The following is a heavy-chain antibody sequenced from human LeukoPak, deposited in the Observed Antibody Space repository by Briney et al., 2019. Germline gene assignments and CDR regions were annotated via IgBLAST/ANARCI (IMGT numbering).Heavy chain of an antibody. CDR2: IYYSGST. D-gene: IGHD3-22*01. Sequence: SETLSLTCTVSGGSISSYYWSWIRQPPGKGLEWIGYIYYSGSTIYNPSLKSRVTISVDTSKNQFSLKVRSVTAADTAVYYCARDSSGYFGLVDIWGQGTMVTVSS. CDR1: GGSISSYY. CDR3: ARDSSGYFGLVDI. V-gene: IGHV4-59*01. J-gene: IGHJ3*02.